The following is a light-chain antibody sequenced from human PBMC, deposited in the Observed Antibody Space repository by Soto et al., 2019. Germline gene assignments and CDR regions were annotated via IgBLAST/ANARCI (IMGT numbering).Light chain of an antibody. V-gene: IGKV2-28*01. CDR3: MQALQTPIT. Sequence: DLVMTQSPLSLPVTPGEPASLSCRSSQSLLHSNGYNFLDWYLQKPGQSPQLLIYLGSNRASGVPDRFSGSGSGTDFTLKISRVEAEDVGVYYCMQALQTPITFGQGTRLEIK. J-gene: IGKJ5*01. CDR2: LGS. CDR1: QSLLHSNGYNF.